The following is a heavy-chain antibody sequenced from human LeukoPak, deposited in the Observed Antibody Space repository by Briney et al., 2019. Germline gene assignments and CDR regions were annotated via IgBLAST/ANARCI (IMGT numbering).Heavy chain of an antibody. CDR2: INHSGST. CDR3: ARGLVVVVAASWFDP. V-gene: IGHV4-34*01. D-gene: IGHD2-15*01. CDR1: GGSISSYY. J-gene: IGHJ5*02. Sequence: SETLSLTCTVSGGSISSYYWSWIRQPPGKGLEWIGEINHSGSTNYNPSLKSRVTISVDTSKNQFSLKLSSVTAADTAVYYCARGLVVVVAASWFDPWGQGTLVTVSS.